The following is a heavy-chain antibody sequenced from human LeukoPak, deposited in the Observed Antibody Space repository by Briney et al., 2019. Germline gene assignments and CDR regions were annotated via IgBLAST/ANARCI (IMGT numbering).Heavy chain of an antibody. Sequence: PGGSLRLSCAASGFTFSSYGMHWVRQAPGKGLEWVAVIWYDGSNKYYADSVKGRFTISRDNSKNTLYLQMNSLRAEDTAVYYCARESAYGSGSYDDFDYWGQGTLVTVSP. CDR2: IWYDGSNK. D-gene: IGHD3-10*01. CDR1: GFTFSSYG. J-gene: IGHJ4*02. CDR3: ARESAYGSGSYDDFDY. V-gene: IGHV3-33*01.